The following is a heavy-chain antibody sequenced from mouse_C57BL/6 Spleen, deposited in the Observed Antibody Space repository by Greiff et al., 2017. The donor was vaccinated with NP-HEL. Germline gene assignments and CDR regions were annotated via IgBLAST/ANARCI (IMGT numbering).Heavy chain of an antibody. CDR2: IDPEDGDT. D-gene: IGHD3-3*01. J-gene: IGHJ4*01. Sequence: EVQLQQSGAELVKPGASVKLSCTASGFNIKDYYMHWVKQRTEQGLEWIGRIDPEDGDTKSAPTFHGKATIPADTSSNTAYLQLISLTSEDTAFYYCARVRDDYAMDYWGQGTSVTVSS. CDR3: ARVRDDYAMDY. CDR1: GFNIKDYY. V-gene: IGHV14-2*01.